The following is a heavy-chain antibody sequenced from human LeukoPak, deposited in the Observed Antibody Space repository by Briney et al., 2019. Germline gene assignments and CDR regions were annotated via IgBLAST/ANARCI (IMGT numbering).Heavy chain of an antibody. D-gene: IGHD3-22*01. CDR3: ASHSSGYYTCFDY. CDR1: GFTFSSYA. J-gene: IGHJ4*02. V-gene: IGHV3-23*01. CDR2: ISGSGGGT. Sequence: GVSLRLSCADSGFTFSSYALSWVRQAPGKGLEWVSGISGSGGGTYYADSVKGRFTISRDNSKNTLFLQMNSLRAEDTAVYYFASHSSGYYTCFDYWGQRTLVTVSS.